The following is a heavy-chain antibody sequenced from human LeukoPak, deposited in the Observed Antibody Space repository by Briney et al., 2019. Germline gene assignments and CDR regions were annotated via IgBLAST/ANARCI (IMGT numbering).Heavy chain of an antibody. V-gene: IGHV3-30*18. Sequence: GRSLRLSCAASGFTFSSYGMHWVRQAPGKGLEWVAVISYDGSNKYYADSVKGRFTISRDNSKSTLYLQMNSLRGEDTAVYYCAKDPGKFWSGHDYWGQGALVTVSS. CDR2: ISYDGSNK. J-gene: IGHJ4*02. CDR3: AKDPGKFWSGHDY. D-gene: IGHD3-3*01. CDR1: GFTFSSYG.